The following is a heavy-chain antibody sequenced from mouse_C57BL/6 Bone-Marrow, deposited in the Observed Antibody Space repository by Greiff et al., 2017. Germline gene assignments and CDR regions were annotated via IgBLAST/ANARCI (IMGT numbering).Heavy chain of an antibody. CDR2: ISDGGSYT. D-gene: IGHD2-14*01. CDR1: GFTFSSYA. CDR3: ARGRYIWYFDV. Sequence: EVKLVVSGGGLVKPGGSLKLSCAASGFTFSSYAMSWVRQTPEKRLEWVATISDGGSYTYYPDNVKGRFTISRDNAKNNLYLQMSHLKSEDTAMYYCARGRYIWYFDVWGTGTTVTVSS. V-gene: IGHV5-4*03. J-gene: IGHJ1*03.